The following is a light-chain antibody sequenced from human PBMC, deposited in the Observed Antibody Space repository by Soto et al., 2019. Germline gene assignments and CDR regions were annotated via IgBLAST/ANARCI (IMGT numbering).Light chain of an antibody. Sequence: AIQMTQSPSSLSASVGDRVTITCRASEDIRKELSWYQQKPGKAPNVLIYGASSSQSGVPSRFIGSGSGTDFTLTISSLQPEDFAAYYCLQDHSYPRAFGQGTKVEIK. CDR2: GAS. CDR1: EDIRKE. V-gene: IGKV1-6*01. J-gene: IGKJ1*01. CDR3: LQDHSYPRA.